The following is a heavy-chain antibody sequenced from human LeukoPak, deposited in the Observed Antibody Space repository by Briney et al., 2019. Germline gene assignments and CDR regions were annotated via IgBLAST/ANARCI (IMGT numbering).Heavy chain of an antibody. V-gene: IGHV3-7*03. CDR1: GFTFSSYW. D-gene: IGHD4-17*01. CDR2: INHNGNVN. J-gene: IGHJ4*02. Sequence: SGGSLRLSCAASGFTFSSYWMNWARQAPGKGLEWVASINHNGNVNYYVDSVKGRFTISRDNAKNSLYLQMSNLRAEDTAVYYCASLVYGDYERGFDYWGQGTLVTVSS. CDR3: ASLVYGDYERGFDY.